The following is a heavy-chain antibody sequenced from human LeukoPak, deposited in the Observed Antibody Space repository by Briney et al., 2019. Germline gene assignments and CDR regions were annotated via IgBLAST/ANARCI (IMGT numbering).Heavy chain of an antibody. CDR2: IIPIFGTA. D-gene: IGHD3-22*01. Sequence: GASVKVSCKASGGTFSSYAISWVRQAPGQGLEWMGGIIPIFGTANYAQKFQGRVTITADESTSTAYMKLSSLRSEDTAVYYCARTTTYYYDSSGYPLGYWGQGTLVTVSS. V-gene: IGHV1-69*13. CDR3: ARTTTYYYDSSGYPLGY. CDR1: GGTFSSYA. J-gene: IGHJ4*02.